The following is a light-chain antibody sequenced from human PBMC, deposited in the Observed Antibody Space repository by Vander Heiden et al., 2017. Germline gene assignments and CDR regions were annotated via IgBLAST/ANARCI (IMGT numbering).Light chain of an antibody. CDR3: QQSYSTPPVT. Sequence: DVQLSHSPSALSASVGDRVTITCRASQSISSYLNWYQQKPGKAPKLLIYAAASLESGVTSRCSGSGSGTDFTLTISSLQPADFATYYCQQSYSTPPVTFGGGTKVEIK. CDR2: AAA. V-gene: IGKV1-39*01. CDR1: QSISSY. J-gene: IGKJ4*01.